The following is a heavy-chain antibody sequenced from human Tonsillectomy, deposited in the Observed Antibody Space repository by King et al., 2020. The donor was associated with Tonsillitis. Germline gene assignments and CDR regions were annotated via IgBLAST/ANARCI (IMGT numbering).Heavy chain of an antibody. CDR3: ARDPPDVWVSFRSLDY. CDR2: ISAHNGDT. V-gene: IGHV1-18*01. D-gene: IGHD3-16*02. J-gene: IGHJ4*02. CDR1: GYSFTSYA. Sequence: QLVQSGTEVKKPGASVKVSCKTSGYSFTSYAISWVRQAPGQGLEWMGWISAHNGDTNYAQRVQGTVTSTNDSSTRTAYLELRSLRSDDTAFYYCARDPPDVWVSFRSLDYWGQGTLVTVPS.